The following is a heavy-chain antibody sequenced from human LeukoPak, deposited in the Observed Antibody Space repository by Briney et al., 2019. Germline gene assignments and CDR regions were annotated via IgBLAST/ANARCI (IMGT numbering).Heavy chain of an antibody. CDR2: IIPIFCTA. CDR1: GGTFSSYA. J-gene: IGHJ4*02. CDR3: ARFDPSIAAAAHDY. V-gene: IGHV1-69*01. Sequence: SVKVSCKASGGTFSSYAISWVRQAPGQGLEWMGGIIPIFCTASYAQKFQGRVTITADESTSTAYMELSSLRSEDTAVYYCARFDPSIAAAAHDYWGQGTLVTVSS. D-gene: IGHD6-13*01.